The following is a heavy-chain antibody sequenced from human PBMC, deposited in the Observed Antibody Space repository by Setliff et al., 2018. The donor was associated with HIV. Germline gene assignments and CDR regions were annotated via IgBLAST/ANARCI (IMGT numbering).Heavy chain of an antibody. Sequence: GASVKVSCKASGYTFTGYYMHWVRQAPGQGLEWMGWINPNSGGTNYAQKFQGRVTMTRDTSISTAYMELSRLRSDDTAVYYCARSYCSGGSCYGYDAFDIWGQGTMVTV. CDR3: ARSYCSGGSCYGYDAFDI. V-gene: IGHV1-2*02. J-gene: IGHJ3*02. CDR2: INPNSGGT. CDR1: GYTFTGYY. D-gene: IGHD2-15*01.